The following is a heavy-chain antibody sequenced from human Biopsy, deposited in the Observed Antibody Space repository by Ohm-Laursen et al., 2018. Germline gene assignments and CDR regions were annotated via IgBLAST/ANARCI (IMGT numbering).Heavy chain of an antibody. Sequence: SDTLSLTCTVSGGSINSYYWSWIRQTPGKGLEWIGYIYYSGSTNYNPSLKSRVTISVDTSKNQFSLRLNSVTAADTAVYYCARATNSTGWPYYYFYGMDVWGQGTTVTVSS. J-gene: IGHJ6*02. D-gene: IGHD2/OR15-2a*01. CDR2: IYYSGST. V-gene: IGHV4-59*07. CDR3: ARATNSTGWPYYYFYGMDV. CDR1: GGSINSYY.